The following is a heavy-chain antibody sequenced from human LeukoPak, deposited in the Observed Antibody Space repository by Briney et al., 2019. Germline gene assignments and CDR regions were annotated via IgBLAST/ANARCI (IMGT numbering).Heavy chain of an antibody. CDR1: GLTFSSYG. J-gene: IGHJ4*02. CDR2: ISYDGYSK. D-gene: IGHD6-25*01. CDR3: AKDRSRWVGYSSAWHVRVFFDD. Sequence: GGSLRLSCAASGLTFSSYGMHWVRQAPGKGLEWVAGISYDGYSKYYGDSVKDRFTISRDNSNNTLYLQMDSLRPEDTAVYYCAKDRSRWVGYSSAWHVRVFFDDWGQGTLATVSS. V-gene: IGHV3-30*18.